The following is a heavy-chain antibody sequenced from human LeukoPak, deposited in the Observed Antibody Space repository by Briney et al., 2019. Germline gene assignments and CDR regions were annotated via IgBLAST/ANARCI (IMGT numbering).Heavy chain of an antibody. V-gene: IGHV4-39*01. CDR1: GGSISSSSYY. D-gene: IGHD2-21*02. Sequence: PSETLSLTCTVSGGSISSSSYYWGWIRQPPGKGLEWIGSIYYSGSTCYNPSLKSRVTISVDTSKNQFSLKLSSVTAADTAVYYCARVGVTHALDYWGQGTLVTVSS. J-gene: IGHJ4*02. CDR3: ARVGVTHALDY. CDR2: IYYSGST.